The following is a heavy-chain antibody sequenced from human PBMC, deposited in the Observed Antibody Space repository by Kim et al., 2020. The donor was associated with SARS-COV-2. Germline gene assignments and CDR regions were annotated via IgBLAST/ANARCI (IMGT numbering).Heavy chain of an antibody. Sequence: GGSLRLSCAASGFTFSTYAMSWVRQAPGKGLEWVSSVSGSGGSTDHADSAKGRFTISRDNSKNTLYLQMNSLRAEDTAVYYCAKGRSDNIAAAFNNWGQGTLVTVSS. CDR1: GFTFSTYA. CDR3: AKGRSDNIAAAFNN. D-gene: IGHD6-13*01. J-gene: IGHJ4*02. CDR2: VSGSGGST. V-gene: IGHV3-23*01.